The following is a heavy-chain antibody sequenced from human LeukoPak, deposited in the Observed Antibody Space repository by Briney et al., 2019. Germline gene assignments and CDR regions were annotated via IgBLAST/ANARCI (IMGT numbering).Heavy chain of an antibody. V-gene: IGHV3-30*04. CDR1: GFPFSNYA. Sequence: GGSLRLSCAVSGFPFSNYAMHWVRQAPGKGLEWVTVISYDGRNKFYADSVKGRFTISRDNSKNTLYLQMNSLRAEDTAVYYCASVRSGYCSGNSCLGGNGMDVWGQGTTVTVSS. CDR3: ASVRSGYCSGNSCLGGNGMDV. D-gene: IGHD2-15*01. J-gene: IGHJ6*02. CDR2: ISYDGRNK.